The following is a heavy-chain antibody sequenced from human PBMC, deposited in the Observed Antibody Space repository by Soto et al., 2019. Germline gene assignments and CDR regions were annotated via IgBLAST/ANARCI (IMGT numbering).Heavy chain of an antibody. J-gene: IGHJ5*02. CDR2: IDPSDSYT. CDR3: ARQPPASITGIVRFDP. V-gene: IGHV5-10-1*01. D-gene: IGHD1-20*01. Sequence: GESLRISCMGSGYSFTSYWISWVRQMPGKGLEWMGRIDPSDSYTNYSPSFQGHVTISADKSISTAYLQWSSLKASDTAMYYCARQPPASITGIVRFDPRGQGSWGTV. CDR1: GYSFTSYW.